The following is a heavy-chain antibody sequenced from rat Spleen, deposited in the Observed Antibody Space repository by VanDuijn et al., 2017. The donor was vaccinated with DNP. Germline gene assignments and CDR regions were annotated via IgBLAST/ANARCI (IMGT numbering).Heavy chain of an antibody. J-gene: IGHJ3*01. V-gene: IGHV5-31*01. CDR1: GFTFNYYW. Sequence: EVQLVESGGDLVQPGRSLKLSCVASGFTFNYYWMAWIRPVPGKGLEWIASITSGSGTTSYPDAVKGRFITSRDNGESALFLQMDSLRSEDTATYYCTTSPLGFAYWGQGTLVTVSS. D-gene: IGHD3-5*01. CDR2: ITSGSGTT. CDR3: TTSPLGFAY.